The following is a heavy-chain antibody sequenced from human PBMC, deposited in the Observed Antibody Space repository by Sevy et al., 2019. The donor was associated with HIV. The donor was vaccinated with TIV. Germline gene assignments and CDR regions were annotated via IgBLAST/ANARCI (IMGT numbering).Heavy chain of an antibody. D-gene: IGHD2-15*01. J-gene: IGHJ5*02. V-gene: IGHV1-8*01. CDR3: ARRLGFCNPNRCYHYWLDP. CDR1: EDSFSSYD. CDR2: VNPNSGNT. Sequence: SEDSFSSYDINWVRQAPGQGLEWMGWVNPNSGNTGYAQRFQGRVTMTTNTSTMTAYMELNNLRSDDTAVYFCARRLGFCNPNRCYHYWLDPWGQGTQITVSS.